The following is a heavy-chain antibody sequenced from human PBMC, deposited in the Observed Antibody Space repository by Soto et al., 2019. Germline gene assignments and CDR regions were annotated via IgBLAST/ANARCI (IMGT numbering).Heavy chain of an antibody. J-gene: IGHJ5*02. D-gene: IGHD5-12*01. CDR2: IGYDGSNK. CDR3: ARDGGCRDGYTVGCNWFDP. Sequence: QVQLVESGGGVVQPGRSLGLSCAASGFTFSSYGMHWVRQAPGTGLEWVAVIGYDGSNKYYADSVKGRFTISRDNSKNTLYLQMNGLRAEDTAVYYCARDGGCRDGYTVGCNWFDPWGQGTLVTVSS. CDR1: GFTFSSYG. V-gene: IGHV3-33*01.